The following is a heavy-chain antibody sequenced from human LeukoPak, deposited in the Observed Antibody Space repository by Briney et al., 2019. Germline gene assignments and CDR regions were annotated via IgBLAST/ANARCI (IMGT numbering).Heavy chain of an antibody. CDR2: INPNSGDT. D-gene: IGHD6-19*01. CDR3: ARGVPPSYSSAWYVNY. J-gene: IGHJ4*02. Sequence: ASVKGSCKASGYTFTGYYMHWVRQAPGQGLEWMGWINPNSGDTNYAQKFQGRVTMTRDTSISTAYMELSRLGSDDTAVYYCARGVPPSYSSAWYVNYWGQGALVTVSS. CDR1: GYTFTGYY. V-gene: IGHV1-2*02.